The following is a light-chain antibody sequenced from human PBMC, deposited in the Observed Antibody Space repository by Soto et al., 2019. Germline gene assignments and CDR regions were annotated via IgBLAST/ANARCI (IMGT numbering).Light chain of an antibody. CDR2: GAS. Sequence: EIVMTQSPATLSVSPGKRATLSCRASQSVSSNLAWYQQKPGQAPRLLIYGASTRATGIPARFSGSRSGTEFTLTISSMQSEDVAVYYCQQYNNWPALTFGGGTKVEIK. CDR1: QSVSSN. CDR3: QQYNNWPALT. V-gene: IGKV3-15*01. J-gene: IGKJ4*01.